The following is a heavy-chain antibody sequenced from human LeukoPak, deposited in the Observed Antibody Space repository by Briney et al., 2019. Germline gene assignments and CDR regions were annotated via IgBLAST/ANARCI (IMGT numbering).Heavy chain of an antibody. D-gene: IGHD6-13*01. CDR3: AKAHVAAADYYYYYMDV. Sequence: GGSLRLSCAASGFTFSSYAMHWVRQAPGKGLEWVANIKQDGSEKYYVDSVKGRFTISRDNAKNSLYLQMNSLRAEDTAVYYCAKAHVAAADYYYYYMDVWGKGTTVTVSS. V-gene: IGHV3-7*03. J-gene: IGHJ6*03. CDR2: IKQDGSEK. CDR1: GFTFSSYA.